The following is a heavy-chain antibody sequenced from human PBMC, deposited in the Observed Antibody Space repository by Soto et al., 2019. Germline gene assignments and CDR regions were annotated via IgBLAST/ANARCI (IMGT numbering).Heavy chain of an antibody. V-gene: IGHV3-21*05. D-gene: IGHD2-2*01. CDR2: ISSSSSYI. CDR1: GFTFSSYE. J-gene: IGHJ5*02. Sequence: SLRLACAASGFTFSSYEMNWVRQAPGKGLEWVSYISSSSSYIYYADSVKGRFTISRDNAKNSLYLQMNSLRAEDTAVYYCARDRIVVPAGRNWFDPWGQGTLVTVSS. CDR3: ARDRIVVPAGRNWFDP.